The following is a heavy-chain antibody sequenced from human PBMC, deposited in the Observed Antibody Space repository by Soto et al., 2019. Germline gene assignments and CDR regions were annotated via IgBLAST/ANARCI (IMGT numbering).Heavy chain of an antibody. D-gene: IGHD5-12*01. J-gene: IGHJ6*02. Sequence: GGSLRLSCAASGFTFSSFAMSWVRQAPGKGLEWVSATSGSGGTTYYADSVKGRFTISRDNSKNTLYLQMNSLRAEDTAVYYCARGNSGYDIYYGMDVWGQGTTVTVSS. CDR1: GFTFSSFA. V-gene: IGHV3-23*01. CDR2: TSGSGGTT. CDR3: ARGNSGYDIYYGMDV.